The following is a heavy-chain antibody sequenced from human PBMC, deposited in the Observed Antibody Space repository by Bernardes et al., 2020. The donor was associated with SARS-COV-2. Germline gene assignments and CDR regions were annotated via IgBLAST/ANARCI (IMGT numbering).Heavy chain of an antibody. Sequence: SETLSLTCAVYGGSFNSYHWSWIRQSPGKGLEWIGEINHSGSTNYNPSLKSRVTISVDTSKNQFSLRLRSVTAADTAVYYCARGITHINMILVVIGEEYYFDSWGLGTLVTVSS. CDR3: ARGITHINMILVVIGEEYYFDS. D-gene: IGHD3-22*01. J-gene: IGHJ4*01. V-gene: IGHV4-34*01. CDR2: INHSGST. CDR1: GGSFNSYH.